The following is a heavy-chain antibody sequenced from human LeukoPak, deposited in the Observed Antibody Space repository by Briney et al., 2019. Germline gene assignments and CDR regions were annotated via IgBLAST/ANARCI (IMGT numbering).Heavy chain of an antibody. V-gene: IGHV3-23*01. Sequence: GGSLRLSCAASGFTFNSYVMSWVRQAPGKGLEWVSAISASGGSTYYADSVKGRFTISRDNSKNTLYLQMNSLRAEDTAVYYCAKDSDSSSYYFDSWGQGTLVTVSS. CDR1: GFTFNSYV. CDR2: ISASGGST. CDR3: AKDSDSSSYYFDS. J-gene: IGHJ4*02. D-gene: IGHD6-6*01.